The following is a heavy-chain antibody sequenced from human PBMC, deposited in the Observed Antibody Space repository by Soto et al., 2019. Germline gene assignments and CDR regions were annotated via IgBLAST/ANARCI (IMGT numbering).Heavy chain of an antibody. J-gene: IGHJ6*02. V-gene: IGHV4-34*01. CDR1: GGSFSGYY. CDR3: ARGTYCSSTSCYWGMDV. Sequence: SETLSLTCAVYGGSFSGYYWSWIRQPPGKGLEWIGEINHSGSTNYNPSLKSRVNISVDTSKNQFSLKLSSVTAADTAVYYCARGTYCSSTSCYWGMDVWGQGTTVTVSS. CDR2: INHSGST. D-gene: IGHD2-2*01.